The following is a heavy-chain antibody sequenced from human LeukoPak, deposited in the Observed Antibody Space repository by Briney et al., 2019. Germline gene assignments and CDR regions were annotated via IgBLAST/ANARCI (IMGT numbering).Heavy chain of an antibody. J-gene: IGHJ4*02. V-gene: IGHV3-7*01. CDR2: IKQDGSEK. D-gene: IGHD3-10*01. CDR3: ARDRYYGSGIFDY. Sequence: QPGGSLRLSCAASGFTFSSYWMSWVRQAPGKGLEWVANIKQDGSEKYYVDSVKGRFTISRDNAKNSLYLQVNSLRAEDTAVYYCARDRYYGSGIFDYWGQGTLVTVSS. CDR1: GFTFSSYW.